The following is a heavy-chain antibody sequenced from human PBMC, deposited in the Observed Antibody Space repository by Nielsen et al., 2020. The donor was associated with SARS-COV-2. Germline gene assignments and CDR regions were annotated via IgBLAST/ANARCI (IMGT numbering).Heavy chain of an antibody. Sequence: ASVKVSCKASGYTFTSYGISWVRQAPGQGLEWMGWISAYNGNTNYAQKLQGRATMTTDTSTSTAYMELRSLRSDDTAVYYCARDDTIFGVVSYWGQGTLVTVSS. J-gene: IGHJ4*02. D-gene: IGHD3-3*01. CDR3: ARDDTIFGVVSY. CDR1: GYTFTSYG. V-gene: IGHV1-18*01. CDR2: ISAYNGNT.